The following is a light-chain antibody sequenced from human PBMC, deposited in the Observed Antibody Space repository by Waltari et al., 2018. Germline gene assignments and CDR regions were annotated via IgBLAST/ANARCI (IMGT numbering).Light chain of an antibody. CDR1: QKISTW. V-gene: IGKV1-5*03. CDR3: QQYNSSPWT. Sequence: GDRITVSCRASQKISTWLAWYQQIPGKAPKLLIYRASSLESGVPSRFSGGGSGTEVTLTISSLQPDDFAIYYCQQYNSSPWTFGQGTKVEI. J-gene: IGKJ1*01. CDR2: RAS.